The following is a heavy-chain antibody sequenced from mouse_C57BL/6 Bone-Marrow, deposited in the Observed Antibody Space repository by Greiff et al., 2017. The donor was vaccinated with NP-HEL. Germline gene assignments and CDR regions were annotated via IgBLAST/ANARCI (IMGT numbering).Heavy chain of an antibody. V-gene: IGHV1-55*01. CDR3: ARLGIYYDCGVDY. CDR1: GYTFTSYW. Sequence: VQQQQPGAELVKPGASVKMSCKASGYTFTSYWITWVKQRPGQGLEWIGDIYPGSGSTNYNEKFKSKATLTVDTSSSTAYMQLSSLTSEDSAVYYCARLGIYYDCGVDYWGQGTTLTVSS. D-gene: IGHD2-4*01. CDR2: IYPGSGST. J-gene: IGHJ2*01.